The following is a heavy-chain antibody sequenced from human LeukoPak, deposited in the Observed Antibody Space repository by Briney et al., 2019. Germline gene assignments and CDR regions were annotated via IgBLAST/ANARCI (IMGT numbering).Heavy chain of an antibody. CDR3: ARDTLTARPGGSVFDI. Sequence: PGGSLRLSCAASGFTFSSYWMSWVRQAPGKGLEWVANIKQDGSEKYYVDSVKGRFTISRDNAKNSLYLQMNSLRAEDTAVYYCARDTLTARPGGSVFDIGAKGTMATVSP. J-gene: IGHJ3*02. D-gene: IGHD3-16*01. CDR1: GFTFSSYW. CDR2: IKQDGSEK. V-gene: IGHV3-7*01.